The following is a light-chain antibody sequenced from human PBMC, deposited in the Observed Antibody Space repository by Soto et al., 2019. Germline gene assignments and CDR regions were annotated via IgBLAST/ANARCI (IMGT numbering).Light chain of an antibody. Sequence: EIVLTQSPGTLSLSPGERATLSCRASQSVSSYLAWYQQKPGQAPRLLIYDASNRATGIPARFSGSGSGTDFTLTISSLEPEDFAVYYCQQRSNWGPLTFGGGTKAEIK. V-gene: IGKV3-11*01. CDR3: QQRSNWGPLT. CDR1: QSVSSY. J-gene: IGKJ4*01. CDR2: DAS.